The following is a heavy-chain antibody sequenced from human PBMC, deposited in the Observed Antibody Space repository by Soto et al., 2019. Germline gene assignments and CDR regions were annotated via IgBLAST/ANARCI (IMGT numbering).Heavy chain of an antibody. J-gene: IGHJ6*02. V-gene: IGHV3-48*01. CDR2: ISSSSSSI. CDR1: GVTFSSYS. CDR3: ARELGFDAVARMDV. D-gene: IGHD6-19*01. Sequence: EVQLEESGGGLVQPGGSLRLSCTAPGVTFSSYSMVWVRQAPGKGLEWVSYISSSSSSIYYADSVKGRFTTSRDNAKNSTYLQMNSLRVEDTGVYYCARELGFDAVARMDVWGQGTTVTVSS.